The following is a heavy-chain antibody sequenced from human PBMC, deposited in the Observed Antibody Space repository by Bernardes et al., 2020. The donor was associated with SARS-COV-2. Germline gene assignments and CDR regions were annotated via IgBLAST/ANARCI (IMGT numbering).Heavy chain of an antibody. CDR2: ISGSGDST. CDR3: AKMTDYYYYGMDV. Sequence: GSSLRLCCAACGFTFRTYAMTWIRQAPGKGLEWVSSISGSGDSTHYADSVKGRFTISRDSSKNMLYLQMNNLRAEDTAVYFCAKMTDYYYYGMDVWGQGTTVTVSS. V-gene: IGHV3-23*01. CDR1: GFTFRTYA. J-gene: IGHJ6*02.